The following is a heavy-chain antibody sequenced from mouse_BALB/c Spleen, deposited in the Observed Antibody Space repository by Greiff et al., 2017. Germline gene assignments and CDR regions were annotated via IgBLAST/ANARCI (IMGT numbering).Heavy chain of an antibody. J-gene: IGHJ3*01. CDR1: GYTFTSYW. CDR3: ARGEYGNYAWFAY. CDR2: INPSTGYT. V-gene: IGHV1-7*01. D-gene: IGHD2-10*02. Sequence: QVQLKESGAELAKPGASVKMSCKASGYTFTSYWMHWVKQRPGQGLEWIGYINPSTGYTEYNQKFKAKATLTADKSSSTAYMQLSSLTSEDSAVYYCARGEYGNYAWFAYWGQGTLVTVSA.